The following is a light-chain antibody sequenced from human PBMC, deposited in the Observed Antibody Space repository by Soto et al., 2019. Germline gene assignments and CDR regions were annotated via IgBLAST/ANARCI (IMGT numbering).Light chain of an antibody. V-gene: IGLV1-51*02. CDR2: ENN. Sequence: QSVLTQPPSVSAAPGQKVTISCSGGISNIGNIYVSWYQQLPGTAPKLLIYENNKRPSGIPDRFSGSKSGTSATLGITGLQTGDEADYYCGTWDSSLSAVVFGGGTKLTVL. J-gene: IGLJ2*01. CDR1: ISNIGNIY. CDR3: GTWDSSLSAVV.